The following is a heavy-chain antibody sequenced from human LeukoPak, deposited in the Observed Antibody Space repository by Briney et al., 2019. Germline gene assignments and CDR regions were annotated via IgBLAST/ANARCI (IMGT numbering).Heavy chain of an antibody. CDR3: ARFRFLDFPHYFDQ. Sequence: GGSLRLSCAASRITFSNYVMSWVRQVPGKGLEWVSAISGSGRSTYYADSVKGRFTISRDNSRNSLYLQMNSLRTEDTGVYFCARFRFLDFPHYFDQWGQGTLVTVSS. CDR2: ISGSGRST. CDR1: RITFSNYV. D-gene: IGHD3/OR15-3a*01. V-gene: IGHV3-23*01. J-gene: IGHJ4*02.